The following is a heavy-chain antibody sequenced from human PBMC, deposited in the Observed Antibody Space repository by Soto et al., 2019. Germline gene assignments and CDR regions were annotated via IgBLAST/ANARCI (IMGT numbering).Heavy chain of an antibody. CDR1: GGSISSSSYY. J-gene: IGHJ6*02. Sequence: SETLSLTCTVSGGSISSSSYYWGWIRQPPGKGLEWIGSIYYSGSTYHNPSLKSRVTISVDTSKNQFSLKLSSVTAADTAVYYCARAEPAARAYYYYGMDVWGQGTTVTVPS. CDR3: ARAEPAARAYYYYGMDV. CDR2: IYYSGST. D-gene: IGHD2-2*01. V-gene: IGHV4-39*01.